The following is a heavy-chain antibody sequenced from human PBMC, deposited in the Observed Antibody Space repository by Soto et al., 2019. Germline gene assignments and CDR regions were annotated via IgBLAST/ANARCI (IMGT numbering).Heavy chain of an antibody. D-gene: IGHD3-10*01. J-gene: IGHJ6*02. Sequence: PGGSLRLSCAASGFTFDDYGMSWVRQAPGKGLEWVSGINWNGGSTGYADSVKGRFTISRDNAKNSLYLQMNSLRAEDTALYYCARDIYYGSEDPYYYGMDVWGQGTTVTVSS. CDR3: ARDIYYGSEDPYYYGMDV. V-gene: IGHV3-20*04. CDR2: INWNGGST. CDR1: GFTFDDYG.